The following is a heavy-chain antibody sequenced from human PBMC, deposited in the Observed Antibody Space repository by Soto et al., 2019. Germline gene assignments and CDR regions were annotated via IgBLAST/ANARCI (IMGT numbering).Heavy chain of an antibody. Sequence: QVQLVQSGAEVKKPGSSVKVSCKASGGTFSSYAISWVRQAPGQGLEWMGGIIPIFGTANYEQKFQGRVTITANKYTSTDYMERSRLRSEDTAVYYCARARVVGIPMIVVVITTAFDIWGQGPMVTVSS. J-gene: IGHJ3*02. D-gene: IGHD3-22*01. CDR2: IIPIFGTA. CDR3: ARARVVGIPMIVVVITTAFDI. V-gene: IGHV1-69*06. CDR1: GGTFSSYA.